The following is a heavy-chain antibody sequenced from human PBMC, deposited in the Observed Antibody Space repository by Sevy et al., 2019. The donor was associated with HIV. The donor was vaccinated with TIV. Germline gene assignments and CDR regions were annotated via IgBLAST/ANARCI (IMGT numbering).Heavy chain of an antibody. V-gene: IGHV3-21*01. Sequence: GESLKISCAASGFTFSSYSMNWVRQAPGKGLEWVSSISSSSSYIYYADSVKGRFTISRDNAKNSLYLQMNSLGAEDTAVYYCARDILSSSGGYYFDYWGQGTLVTVSS. CDR2: ISSSSSYI. D-gene: IGHD6-6*01. CDR3: ARDILSSSGGYYFDY. J-gene: IGHJ4*02. CDR1: GFTFSSYS.